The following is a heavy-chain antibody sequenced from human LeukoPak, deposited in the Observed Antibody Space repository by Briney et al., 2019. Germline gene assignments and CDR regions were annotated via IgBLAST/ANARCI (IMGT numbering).Heavy chain of an antibody. CDR3: AKDLGGGFEYFDY. Sequence: PGRSLRLSCAASGFTFSSYGMHWVRQAPGKRLEWVAVISYDGSNKYYADSVKGRFTIPRDNSKNTLYLQMNSLRAEDTAVYYCAKDLGGGFEYFDYWGQGTLVTVSS. V-gene: IGHV3-30*18. J-gene: IGHJ4*02. CDR2: ISYDGSNK. D-gene: IGHD3-16*01. CDR1: GFTFSSYG.